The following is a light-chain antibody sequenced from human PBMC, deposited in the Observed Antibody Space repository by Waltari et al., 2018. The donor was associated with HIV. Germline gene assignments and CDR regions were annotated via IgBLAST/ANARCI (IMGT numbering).Light chain of an antibody. V-gene: IGLV3-25*03. J-gene: IGLJ3*02. CDR2: KDN. CDR1: ELPKQY. Sequence: VLTQPPSVSVFPGQTARITCSGDELPKQYAYWYQQKPGQAPILVIYKDNERPSGIPERFSGSSSGTTVTLTISGVQAEDEADYYCQSADNSGTWVFGGGTKLTVL. CDR3: QSADNSGTWV.